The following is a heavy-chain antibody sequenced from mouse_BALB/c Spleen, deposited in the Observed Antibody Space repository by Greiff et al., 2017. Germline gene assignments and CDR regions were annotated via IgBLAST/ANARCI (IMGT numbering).Heavy chain of an antibody. Sequence: VMLVESGPGLVAPSQSLSITCTVSGFSLTGYGVNWVRQPPGKGLEWLGMIWGDGSTDYNSALKSRLSISKDNSKSQVFLKMNSLQTDDTARYYCARDNGYDYYAMDYWGQGTAVTVSS. V-gene: IGHV2-6-7*01. CDR2: IWGDGST. CDR1: GFSLTGYG. CDR3: ARDNGYDYYAMDY. J-gene: IGHJ4*01. D-gene: IGHD2-2*01.